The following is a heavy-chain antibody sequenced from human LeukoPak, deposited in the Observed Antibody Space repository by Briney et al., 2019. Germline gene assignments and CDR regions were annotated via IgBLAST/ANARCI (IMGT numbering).Heavy chain of an antibody. CDR2: FDPEDGET. J-gene: IGHJ5*02. Sequence: ASVKVSCKVSGYTLTELSMHWVRQAPGKGLEWMGGFDPEDGETIYAQKFQGRVTMTTDTSTSTAYMELRSLRSDDTAVYYCARKTGYFDPFDPWGQGTLVTVSS. CDR1: GYTLTELS. D-gene: IGHD3-9*01. CDR3: ARKTGYFDPFDP. V-gene: IGHV1-24*01.